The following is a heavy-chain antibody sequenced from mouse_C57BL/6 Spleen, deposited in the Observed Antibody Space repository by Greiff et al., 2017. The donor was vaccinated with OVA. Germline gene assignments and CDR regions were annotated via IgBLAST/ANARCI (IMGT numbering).Heavy chain of an antibody. Sequence: QVQLKQPGAELVRPGTSVKLSCKASGYTFTSYWMHWVKQRPGQGLEWMGVIDPSDGYPNYNQKFKGKATLAVEPSSSTAYMQLSSLASEDSAVYCCAEGDGSSYYYAMDYWGQGTSVTVSS. V-gene: IGHV1-59*01. J-gene: IGHJ4*01. CDR3: AEGDGSSYYYAMDY. CDR2: IDPSDGYP. CDR1: GYTFTSYW. D-gene: IGHD1-1*01.